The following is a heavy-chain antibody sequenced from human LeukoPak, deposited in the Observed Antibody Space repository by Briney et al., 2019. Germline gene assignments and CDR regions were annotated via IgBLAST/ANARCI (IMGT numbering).Heavy chain of an antibody. V-gene: IGHV3-30-3*01. CDR2: ISYDGSNK. D-gene: IGHD6-19*01. CDR3: ARDSSGGLDY. CDR1: GFTFSSYA. J-gene: IGHJ4*02. Sequence: GGSLRLSCAASGFTFSSYAMHWVRQAPGKGLEWVAVISYDGSNKYYADSVKGRFTISRDNSKNTLYLQMNSLRAEGTAVYYCARDSSGGLDYWGQGTLVTVSS.